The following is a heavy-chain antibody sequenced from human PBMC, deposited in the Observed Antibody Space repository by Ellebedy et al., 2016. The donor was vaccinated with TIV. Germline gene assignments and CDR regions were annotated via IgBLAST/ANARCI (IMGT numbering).Heavy chain of an antibody. Sequence: AASVKVSCKASGGTFSSYGISWARQAPGQGLEWMGRIIPILGIANYAQTFQGRVTITADKSTSIAYMELSSLRSEDTAVYYCAAGNDGGWFDPWGQGTLVTVSS. V-gene: IGHV1-69*04. CDR2: IIPILGIA. CDR3: AAGNDGGWFDP. D-gene: IGHD1-1*01. CDR1: GGTFSSYG. J-gene: IGHJ5*02.